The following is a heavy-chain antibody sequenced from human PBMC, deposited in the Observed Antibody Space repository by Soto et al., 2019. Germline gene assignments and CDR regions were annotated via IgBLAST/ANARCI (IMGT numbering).Heavy chain of an antibody. V-gene: IGHV1-3*01. CDR1: GYTFTIYA. CDR2: INAGNGNT. CDR3: GRDQSGIGYYVDWFDP. D-gene: IGHD3-10*02. J-gene: IGHJ5*02. Sequence: GASVKVSCKASGYTFTIYAMHWVRQAPGQRLEWMGWINAGNGNTYYSEKFEGRVTFTRDTAATTVNMELTSLTSEDTAIYYCGRDQSGIGYYVDWFDPWGQGTLVTVSS.